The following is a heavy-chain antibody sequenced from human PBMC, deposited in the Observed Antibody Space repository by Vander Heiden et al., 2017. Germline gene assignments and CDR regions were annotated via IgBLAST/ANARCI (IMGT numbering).Heavy chain of an antibody. J-gene: IGHJ4*02. V-gene: IGHV3-74*01. Sequence: EVQLVESGAGLAQPGGSLRLYCAASGSTFSSYWMHWVRQAPGKGLVWVSRINSDGSGTSYADSVKGRFTISRDNAKNTLYLQMNSLRAEDTAVYYCARVEYSSSAGDYWGQGTLVTVSS. CDR1: GSTFSSYW. D-gene: IGHD6-6*01. CDR2: INSDGSGT. CDR3: ARVEYSSSAGDY.